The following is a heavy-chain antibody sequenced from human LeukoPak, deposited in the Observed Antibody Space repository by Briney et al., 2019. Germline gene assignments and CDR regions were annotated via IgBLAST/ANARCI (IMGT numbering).Heavy chain of an antibody. CDR2: ISTGGNT. CDR3: AKSDHEIWRGLTHP. V-gene: IGHV3-23*01. CDR1: GFIFSSHA. D-gene: IGHD3-3*01. J-gene: IGHJ5*02. Sequence: GGSLRLSCVASGFIFSSHAMSWVRQAPGKGLEWVSAISTGGNTFYLDSVKGRFTISRDNSKNTLYLQMDSLRAEDTALYYCAKSDHEIWRGLTHPWGQGTLVTVSS.